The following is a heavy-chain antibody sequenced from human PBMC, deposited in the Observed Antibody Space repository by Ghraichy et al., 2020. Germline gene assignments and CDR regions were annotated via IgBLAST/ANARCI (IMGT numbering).Heavy chain of an antibody. J-gene: IGHJ4*02. V-gene: IGHV3-7*03. Sequence: GGSLRLSCAGYGFTFSNHWMTWVRQAPGKGLEWVANIKQDGSAKYYVDSVKGRFTVSRDNAKNSLYLQLDSLRVEDTAIYYCARYQEQLGYWGQGTLVTVAS. CDR1: GFTFSNHW. D-gene: IGHD6-13*01. CDR2: IKQDGSAK. CDR3: ARYQEQLGY.